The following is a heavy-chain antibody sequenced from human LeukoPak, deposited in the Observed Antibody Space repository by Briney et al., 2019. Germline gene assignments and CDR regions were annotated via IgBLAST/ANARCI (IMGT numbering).Heavy chain of an antibody. CDR2: ISYDGSNK. CDR3: AKAPKYYSGYDSVDY. D-gene: IGHD5-12*01. J-gene: IGHJ4*02. Sequence: GGSLRLSCAASRFTFSSYGMHWVRQAPGKGLEWVAVISYDGSNKYYADSVKGRFTISRDNSKNTLYLQMNSLRAEDTAVYYCAKAPKYYSGYDSVDYWGQGTLVTVSS. CDR1: RFTFSSYG. V-gene: IGHV3-30*18.